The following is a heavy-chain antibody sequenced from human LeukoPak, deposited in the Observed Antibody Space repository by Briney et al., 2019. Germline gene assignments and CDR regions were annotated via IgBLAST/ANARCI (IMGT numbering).Heavy chain of an antibody. CDR1: GFIFSDFG. Sequence: PLGSLRLSCATSGFIFSDFGMHWGRQAPGKGLEWIAYISSSSNTIYYADSVKGRFAVSRDNAKGSLYLQMTGLTVADAAFHYCARFLCNDTGCSLDPWGQGTLVSVSS. V-gene: IGHV3-48*04. J-gene: IGHJ5*02. CDR3: ARFLCNDTGCSLDP. CDR2: ISSSSNTI. D-gene: IGHD5-18*01.